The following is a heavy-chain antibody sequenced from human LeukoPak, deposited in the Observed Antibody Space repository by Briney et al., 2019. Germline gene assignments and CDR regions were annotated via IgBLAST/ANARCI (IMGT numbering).Heavy chain of an antibody. CDR3: ARVWGYYYYYMDV. V-gene: IGHV4-34*01. CDR2: INHSGST. CDR1: GGSFSGYY. Sequence: SETLSLTCAVYGGSFSGYYWSWIRQPPGKGLEWIGEINHSGSTNYNPSLKSRVTISVDTSKNQLSLKLSSETAADTAVYYCARVWGYYYYYMDVWGKGTTVTVSS. D-gene: IGHD3-10*01. J-gene: IGHJ6*03.